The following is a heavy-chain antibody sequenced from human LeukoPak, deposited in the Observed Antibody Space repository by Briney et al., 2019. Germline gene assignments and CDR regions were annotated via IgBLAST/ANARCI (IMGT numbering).Heavy chain of an antibody. CDR2: INSGGST. CDR1: GFTVSSNY. Sequence: GGSLRLSCAASGFTVSSNYMSWVRQAPGKGLEWVSVINSGGSTYYADSVKGRFTISRDNSKNTLYLQMNSLRAEDTAVYYCASELAHCVGDCLQNWGQGTLVTVSS. CDR3: ASELAHCVGDCLQN. J-gene: IGHJ4*02. D-gene: IGHD2-21*02. V-gene: IGHV3-53*01.